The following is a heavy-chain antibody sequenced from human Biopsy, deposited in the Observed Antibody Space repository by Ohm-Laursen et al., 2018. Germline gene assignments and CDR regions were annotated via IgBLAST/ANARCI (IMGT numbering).Heavy chain of an antibody. D-gene: IGHD1-26*01. CDR2: ISTYNGDT. J-gene: IGHJ4*02. CDR3: ARDALGGGSYRFFY. Sequence: ASVKVSCNASGYTFTNYGISWVRQAPGQGLEWMGLISTYNGDTDYAQKFQGRVTITADESTSTAYMELSSLRSDDTAVYYCARDALGGGSYRFFYWGQGSLVTVSS. CDR1: GYTFTNYG. V-gene: IGHV1-18*01.